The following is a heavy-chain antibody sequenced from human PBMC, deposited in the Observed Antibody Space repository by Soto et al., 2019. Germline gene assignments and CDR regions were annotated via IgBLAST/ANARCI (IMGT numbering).Heavy chain of an antibody. CDR1: GFTFSSYE. V-gene: IGHV3-48*03. Sequence: GGSLRLSCAASGFTFSSYEMNWVRQAPGKGLEWVSYISSSGSTIYYADSVKGRFTISRDNAKNSLYLQMNSLRAEDTAVYYCARGFRHPYPIAARRGAIDYWGQGTLVTVSS. D-gene: IGHD6-6*01. CDR3: ARGFRHPYPIAARRGAIDY. J-gene: IGHJ4*02. CDR2: ISSSGSTI.